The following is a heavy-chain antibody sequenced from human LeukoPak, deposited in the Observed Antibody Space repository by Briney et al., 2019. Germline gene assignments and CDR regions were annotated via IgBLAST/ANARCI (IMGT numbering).Heavy chain of an antibody. V-gene: IGHV1-8*01. CDR1: GYTFTSYD. CDR3: AAVGTDGIVGALNWFDP. J-gene: IGHJ5*02. D-gene: IGHD1-26*01. CDR2: MNPNSGNT. Sequence: GASVKVSCKASGYTFTSYDINWVRQATGQGLEWMGWMNPNSGNTGYAQKFQGRVTMTRNTSISTAYMELSSLRSEDTAVYYCAAVGTDGIVGALNWFDPWGQGTLVTVSS.